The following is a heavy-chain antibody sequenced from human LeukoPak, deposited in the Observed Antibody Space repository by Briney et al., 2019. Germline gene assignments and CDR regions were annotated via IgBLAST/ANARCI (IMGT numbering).Heavy chain of an antibody. Sequence: GRSLRLSCAASGFTFSSYGMHWVRQAPGKGLEWVAVISYDGSNKYYADSVKGRFTIPRDNSKNTLYLQMNSLRAEDTAVYYCAKAVDTAEFDYWGQGTLVTVSS. CDR3: AKAVDTAEFDY. D-gene: IGHD5-18*01. CDR2: ISYDGSNK. J-gene: IGHJ4*02. CDR1: GFTFSSYG. V-gene: IGHV3-30*18.